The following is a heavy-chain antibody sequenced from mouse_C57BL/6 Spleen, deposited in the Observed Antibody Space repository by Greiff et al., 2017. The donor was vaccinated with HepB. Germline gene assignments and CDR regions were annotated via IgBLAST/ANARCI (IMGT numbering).Heavy chain of an antibody. CDR2: ISSGSSTI. CDR3: ASDYSNYWFAY. J-gene: IGHJ3*01. D-gene: IGHD2-5*01. V-gene: IGHV5-17*01. CDR1: GFTFSDYG. Sequence: DVQLVESGGGLVKPGGSLKLSCAASGFTFSDYGMHWVRQAPEKGLEWVAYISSGSSTIYYADTVKGRFTISRDNAKNTLFLQMTSLRSEDTAMYYCASDYSNYWFAYWGQGTLVTVSA.